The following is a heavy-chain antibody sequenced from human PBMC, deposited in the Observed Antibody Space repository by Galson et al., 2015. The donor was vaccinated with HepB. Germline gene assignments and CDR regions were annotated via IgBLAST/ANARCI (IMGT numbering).Heavy chain of an antibody. J-gene: IGHJ4*02. CDR1: GFTFSSYG. V-gene: IGHV3-33*01. CDR2: IWYDGSNK. Sequence: CLRLSCAASGFTFSSYGMHWVRQAPSKGLEWVAVIWYDGSNKYYADSVKGRFTISRDNSKNTLYLQMNSLRAEDTAVYYCARRFLIAAAGTGFDYWGQGTLVTVSS. CDR3: ARRFLIAAAGTGFDY. D-gene: IGHD6-13*01.